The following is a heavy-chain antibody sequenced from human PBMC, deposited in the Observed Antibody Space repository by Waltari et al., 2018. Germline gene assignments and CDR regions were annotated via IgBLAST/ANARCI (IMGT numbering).Heavy chain of an antibody. D-gene: IGHD3-10*01. J-gene: IGHJ6*02. CDR3: VRLAQRTYRSPVPGRHYYYGMDV. CDR2: ISNDESSL. CDR1: GFRFSNYL. V-gene: IGHV3-74*03. Sequence: EEQLLESGGSLVQPGDSLRLSFAASGFRFSNYLMNWVRQAPGKGLVWVARISNDESSLTYADSVKGRFTISRDNAKNTLYLQMKRLRAEDTAVYYCVRLAQRTYRSPVPGRHYYYGMDVWGQGTTVTVSS.